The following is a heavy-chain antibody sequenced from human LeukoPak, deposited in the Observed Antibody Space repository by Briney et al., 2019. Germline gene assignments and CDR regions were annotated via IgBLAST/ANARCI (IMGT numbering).Heavy chain of an antibody. CDR1: GGTFSSYA. CDR3: ARDSGYCSSTSCYRQFWYFDL. V-gene: IGHV1-69*13. J-gene: IGHJ2*01. CDR2: ITPICGTA. Sequence: ASVKVSCKASGGTFSSYAISWVRQAPGQGLEWMGGITPICGTANYAQKFQGRVTITADESTSTAYMELSSLRSEDTAVYYCARDSGYCSSTSCYRQFWYFDLWGRGTLVPVSS. D-gene: IGHD2-2*01.